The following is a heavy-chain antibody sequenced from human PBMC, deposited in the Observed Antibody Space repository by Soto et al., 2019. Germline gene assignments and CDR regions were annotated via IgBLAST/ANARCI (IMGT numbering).Heavy chain of an antibody. Sequence: GGSLGLSCAASGLTFCNIAMSWVRQAPGKGLEWVSGISGSGDTTYYTDSVKGRFSIYRDNSKNALYLQMSSLRAEDTAVYYCASRRLIRGQPLVPFDYWGQGTLVTVS. CDR1: GLTFCNIA. J-gene: IGHJ4*02. D-gene: IGHD6-13*01. CDR3: ASRRLIRGQPLVPFDY. V-gene: IGHV3-23*01. CDR2: ISGSGDTT.